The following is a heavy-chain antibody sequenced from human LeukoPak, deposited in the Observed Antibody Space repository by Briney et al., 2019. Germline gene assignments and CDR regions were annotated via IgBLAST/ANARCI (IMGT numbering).Heavy chain of an antibody. Sequence: GGSLRLSCAASGFTFSSYSMNWVRRAPGKGLEWVSYISSSSSTIYYADSVKGRFTISRDNAKNSLYLQMNSLRAEDTAVYYCASGSGSYEWGQGTLVTVSS. CDR1: GFTFSSYS. CDR2: ISSSSSTI. D-gene: IGHD3-10*01. V-gene: IGHV3-48*01. J-gene: IGHJ4*02. CDR3: ASGSGSYE.